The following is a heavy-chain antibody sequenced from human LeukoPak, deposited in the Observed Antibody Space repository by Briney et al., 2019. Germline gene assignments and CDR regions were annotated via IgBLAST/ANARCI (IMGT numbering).Heavy chain of an antibody. CDR1: GYTFTSYG. CDR3: ATRDNYALPGDY. Sequence: ASVKVSCKASGYTFTSYGISWVRQAPGQGLEWMGWISAYNGNTNYAQKLQGRVTMTTDTSTSTAYMELRSLRSDDTAVYYCATRDNYALPGDYWGQGTLVTVSS. V-gene: IGHV1-18*01. CDR2: ISAYNGNT. D-gene: IGHD1-1*01. J-gene: IGHJ4*02.